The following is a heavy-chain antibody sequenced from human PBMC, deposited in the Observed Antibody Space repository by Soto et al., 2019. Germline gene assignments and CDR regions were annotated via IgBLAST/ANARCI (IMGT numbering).Heavy chain of an antibody. D-gene: IGHD3-3*01. CDR3: ARRSSFGFDS. Sequence: IRQPPGKRLEWIGYISYSGITHYSPSLKSRVAIAVDTSKNHFSLKLSSVTAADTAVYYCARRSSFGFDSWGQGTLVTVSS. V-gene: IGHV4-61*03. CDR2: ISYSGIT. J-gene: IGHJ4*02.